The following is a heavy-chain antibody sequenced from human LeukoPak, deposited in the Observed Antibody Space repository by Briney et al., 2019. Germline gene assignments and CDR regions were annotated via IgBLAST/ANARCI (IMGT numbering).Heavy chain of an antibody. Sequence: PSETLSLTCAVYGGSLSGYYWSSIRQPPGKGLEWIGEINHSGSTTYNPSLKSRVTISVDTSKNQFSMKLSSVTAADTAVYYCATNRGTAMADDAFDIWGQGTMVTVSS. V-gene: IGHV4-34*01. CDR2: INHSGST. CDR3: ATNRGTAMADDAFDI. CDR1: GGSLSGYY. D-gene: IGHD5-18*01. J-gene: IGHJ3*02.